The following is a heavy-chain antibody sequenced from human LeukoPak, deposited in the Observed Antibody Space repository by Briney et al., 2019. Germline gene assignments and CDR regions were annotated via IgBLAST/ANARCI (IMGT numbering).Heavy chain of an antibody. CDR2: IIPIFGTA. Sequence: GSSVKVSCKASGGTFSSYAISWVRQAPGQGLEWMGGIIPIFGTANYAQKFQGRVTITADESTSTAYMELSSPRSEDTAVYYCAREAAAGSYYYYYYMDVWGKGTTVTVSS. V-gene: IGHV1-69*01. D-gene: IGHD6-13*01. CDR1: GGTFSSYA. CDR3: AREAAAGSYYYYYYMDV. J-gene: IGHJ6*03.